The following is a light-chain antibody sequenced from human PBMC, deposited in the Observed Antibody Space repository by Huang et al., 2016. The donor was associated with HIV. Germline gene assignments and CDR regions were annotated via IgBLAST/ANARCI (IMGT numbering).Light chain of an antibody. CDR1: QSVSSD. J-gene: IGKJ2*01. V-gene: IGKV3-11*01. CDR2: GVS. Sequence: EIVLTQSPATLSLSPGERATLSCRASQSVSSDLDWYQQKAGQAPRHLIYGVSNRATGIPARFSGSGSGTDFTLTISSLEPEDFAVDYCQQRSDWPRTFGQGTKLEIK. CDR3: QQRSDWPRT.